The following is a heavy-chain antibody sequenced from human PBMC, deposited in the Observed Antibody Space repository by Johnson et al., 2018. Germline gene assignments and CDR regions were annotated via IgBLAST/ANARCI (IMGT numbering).Heavy chain of an antibody. D-gene: IGHD3-16*01. CDR3: SRAPGWRLGGAAFDI. J-gene: IGHJ3*02. V-gene: IGHV3-49*03. CDR2: IRSKVYDGTT. Sequence: EVQLVESGGGLVQPGRSLRLSCTASGFTFGDYAMDWFRQAPGKGLEWVGFIRSKVYDGTTEYAASVKGRFTISRDDSNSVAYLHMNSLKIEDTAVYYCSRAPGWRLGGAAFDIWGQGTMVTVSS. CDR1: GFTFGDYA.